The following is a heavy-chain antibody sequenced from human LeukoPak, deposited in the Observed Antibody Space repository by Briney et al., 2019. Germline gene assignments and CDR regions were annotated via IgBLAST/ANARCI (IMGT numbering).Heavy chain of an antibody. V-gene: IGHV4-34*01. CDR3: ARFRKGRDGYNSRRGSYFDY. CDR1: GGSFSGYY. Sequence: PSETLSLTCAVYGGSFSGYYWSWIRQPPGKGLEWIGETNHSGSTNYNPSLKSRVTISVDTSKNQFSLKLSAVTAADTAVYYCARFRKGRDGYNSRRGSYFDYWGQGTLVTVSS. D-gene: IGHD5-24*01. CDR2: TNHSGST. J-gene: IGHJ4*02.